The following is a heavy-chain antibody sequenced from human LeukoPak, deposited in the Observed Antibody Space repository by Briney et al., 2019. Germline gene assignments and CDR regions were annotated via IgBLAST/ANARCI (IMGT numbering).Heavy chain of an antibody. D-gene: IGHD2-21*01. Sequence: SQTLSLTCAISGDSVSSNSAAWNWIRQSPSRGLEWLGRTYYRSKWYNDYAVSVKSRITINPDTSKNRFSLQLNSVTPEDTAVYYCARAAIPGPLVDYGMDVWGQGTTVTVSS. CDR1: GDSVSSNSAA. V-gene: IGHV6-1*01. J-gene: IGHJ6*02. CDR2: TYYRSKWYN. CDR3: ARAAIPGPLVDYGMDV.